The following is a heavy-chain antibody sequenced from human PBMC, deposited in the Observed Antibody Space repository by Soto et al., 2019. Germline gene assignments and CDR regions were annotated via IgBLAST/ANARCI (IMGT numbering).Heavy chain of an antibody. V-gene: IGHV4-30-2*01. J-gene: IGHJ4*02. CDR1: GGSISSGGYS. Sequence: PSETLSLTCAVSGGSISSGGYSWSWIRQPPGKGLEWIGYIYHSGSTYYNPSLKSRVTISVDRSKNQFSLKLSSVTAADTAVYYCARWELLDGSFDYWGQGTLVTVSS. CDR3: ARWELLDGSFDY. CDR2: IYHSGST. D-gene: IGHD1-26*01.